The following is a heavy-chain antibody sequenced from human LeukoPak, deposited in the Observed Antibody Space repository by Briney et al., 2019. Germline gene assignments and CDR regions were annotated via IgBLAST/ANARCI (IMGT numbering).Heavy chain of an antibody. J-gene: IGHJ4*02. Sequence: PGRSLRLSCAASGFTFRSYAMHWVRQAPGKGLEWVAFISPDGNDNYFADSVKGRFTISRDNWQTTMYMQMNSLRSEDTAIYYCATVPRAEHWHYFVHWGQGTLVTVSS. CDR1: GFTFRSYA. CDR3: ATVPRAEHWHYFVH. D-gene: IGHD1-1*01. V-gene: IGHV3-30*04. CDR2: ISPDGNDN.